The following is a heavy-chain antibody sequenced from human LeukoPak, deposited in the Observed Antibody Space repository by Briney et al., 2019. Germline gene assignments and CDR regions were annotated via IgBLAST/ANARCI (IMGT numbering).Heavy chain of an antibody. V-gene: IGHV3-23*01. J-gene: IGHJ4*02. CDR1: GFTFSSYA. CDR2: ISGSGGST. Sequence: GGSLRLSCAASGFTFSSYAMSWVRQAPGEGLEWVSAISGSGGSTYYADSVKGRFTISRDNSKNTLYLQMNSLRAEDTAVYYCAKDGRYCGGDCYSFFDYWGEGTLVTVSS. CDR3: AKDGRYCGGDCYSFFDY. D-gene: IGHD2-21*02.